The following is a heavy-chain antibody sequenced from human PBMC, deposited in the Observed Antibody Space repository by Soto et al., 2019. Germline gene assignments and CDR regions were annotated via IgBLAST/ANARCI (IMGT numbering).Heavy chain of an antibody. CDR3: ARLKSGYSYGSIIDF. CDR2: IFYSGIT. Sequence: SETLSLTGTVSGDSLRNYYWSWIRQPPGKGLQYIGYIFYSGITTYNPSLKSRVAISVDTSRNQLALKLRSVTAADTATYYCARLKSGYSYGSIIDFCGRGTLVTVSS. J-gene: IGHJ4*01. CDR1: GDSLRNYY. V-gene: IGHV4-59*01. D-gene: IGHD5-18*01.